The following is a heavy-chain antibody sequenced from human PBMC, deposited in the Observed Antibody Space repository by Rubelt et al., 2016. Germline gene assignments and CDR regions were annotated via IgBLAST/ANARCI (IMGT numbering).Heavy chain of an antibody. V-gene: IGHV3-74*01. Sequence: EVQLMESGGGLVQPGGSLRLSCAASGFTFSNYWMHWVRQAPGKGLVWVARIIGDGSTITYADSVKGRFTISRDNAKNTLYLQMNSLSAEDTAVHYCVRRGDDAFDVWGQGTMVTVSA. J-gene: IGHJ3*01. CDR3: VRRGDDAFDV. CDR2: IIGDGSTI. D-gene: IGHD4-17*01. CDR1: GFTFSNYW.